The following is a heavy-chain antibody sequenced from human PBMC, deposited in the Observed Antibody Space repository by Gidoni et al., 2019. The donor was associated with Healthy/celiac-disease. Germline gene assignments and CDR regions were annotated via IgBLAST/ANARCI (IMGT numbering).Heavy chain of an antibody. Sequence: QVQLVESGGGLVKPGGSLRLSCAASGFTFSDYYMSWIRQAPGKGLEWVSYISSSSSYTNYADSVKGRFTISRDNAKNSLYLQMNSLRAEDTAVYYCARGDLGYSSSWLFDYWGQGTLVTVSS. V-gene: IGHV3-11*06. CDR2: ISSSSSYT. CDR3: ARGDLGYSSSWLFDY. D-gene: IGHD6-13*01. CDR1: GFTFSDYY. J-gene: IGHJ4*02.